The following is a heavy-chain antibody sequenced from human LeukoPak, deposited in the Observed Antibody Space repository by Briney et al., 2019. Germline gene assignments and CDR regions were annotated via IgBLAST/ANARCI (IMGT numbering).Heavy chain of an antibody. CDR1: GFTFDDYS. J-gene: IGHJ4*02. CDR3: ARGSTYSSGWYTGFDY. Sequence: GGSLRLSCAASGFTFDDYSMNWVRQAPGKGLEWVSSISSRSSYIFYADSVEGRFTISRDNAKKSVYLQMNSLRAEDTAVYYCARGSTYSSGWYTGFDYWGQGTLVTVSS. D-gene: IGHD6-19*01. V-gene: IGHV3-21*01. CDR2: ISSRSSYI.